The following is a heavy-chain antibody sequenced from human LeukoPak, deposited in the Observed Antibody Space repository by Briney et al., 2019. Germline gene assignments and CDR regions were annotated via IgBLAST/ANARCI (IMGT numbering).Heavy chain of an antibody. CDR2: IYYSGST. CDR1: GGSTSSYY. Sequence: SETLSLTCTVSGGSTSSYYWSWIRQPPGKGLEWIGYIYYSGSTNYNPSLKSRVTISVDTSKNQFSLKLSSVTAADTAVYYCARGLGRRSGYYPHAFDIWGQGTMVTVSS. V-gene: IGHV4-59*01. D-gene: IGHD3-22*01. CDR3: ARGLGRRSGYYPHAFDI. J-gene: IGHJ3*02.